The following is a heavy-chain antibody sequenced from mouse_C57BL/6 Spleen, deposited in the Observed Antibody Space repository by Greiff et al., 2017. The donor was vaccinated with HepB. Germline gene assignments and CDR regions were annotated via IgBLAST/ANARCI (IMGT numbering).Heavy chain of an antibody. Sequence: EVMLVESGGGLVKPGGSLKLSCAASGFTFSDYGMHWVRQAPEKGLEWVAYISSGSSTIYYADTVKGRFTISRDNAKNTLYLQTTSLRSEDTAMYYCARYDYFDYWGKGTTLTVSS. J-gene: IGHJ2*01. V-gene: IGHV5-17*01. CDR1: GFTFSDYG. CDR3: ARYDYFDY. CDR2: ISSGSSTI.